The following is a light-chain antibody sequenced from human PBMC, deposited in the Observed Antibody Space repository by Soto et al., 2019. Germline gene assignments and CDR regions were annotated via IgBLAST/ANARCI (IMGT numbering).Light chain of an antibody. CDR2: AAS. CDR3: QQSYTSPYT. CDR1: QRITNN. Sequence: DIQMTQSPPSLSASVGDRVTITCQASQRITNNLNWYQQRPGKAPKLLIYAASILQSGVPTRFSGSGSGTDFTLTISSLQPEDSATYFCQQSYTSPYTFGQGARLEI. V-gene: IGKV1-39*01. J-gene: IGKJ5*01.